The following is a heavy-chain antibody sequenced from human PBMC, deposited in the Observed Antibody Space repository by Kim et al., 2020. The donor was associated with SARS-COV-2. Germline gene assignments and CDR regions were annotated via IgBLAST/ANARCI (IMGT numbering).Heavy chain of an antibody. D-gene: IGHD3-10*01. CDR3: ARGTWGGGGWGYGSGQYNRFDP. Sequence: ASVKVSCKASGYTFTSSHIQWVRQAPGQGLEWMGIINPSGGSTIYAQKLQGRVTMTRHTSTGTVYMELSSLRSEDTALYYCARGTWGGGGWGYGSGQYNRFDPWGQGTLVTVSS. V-gene: IGHV1-46*03. J-gene: IGHJ5*02. CDR1: GYTFTSSH. CDR2: INPSGGST.